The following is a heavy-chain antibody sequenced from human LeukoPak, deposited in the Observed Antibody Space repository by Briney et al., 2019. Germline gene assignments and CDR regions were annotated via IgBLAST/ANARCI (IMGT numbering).Heavy chain of an antibody. CDR1: GGSISSYY. Sequence: SETLSLTCTVSGGSISSYYWSWIRQPPGKGLEWIGYIYYSGSTNYSPSLKSRVTISVDTSKNQFSLKLSSVTAADTAVYYCARRSEDYYYYGMDVWGQGTTVTVSS. V-gene: IGHV4-59*08. J-gene: IGHJ6*02. CDR3: ARRSEDYYYYGMDV. D-gene: IGHD3-3*01. CDR2: IYYSGST.